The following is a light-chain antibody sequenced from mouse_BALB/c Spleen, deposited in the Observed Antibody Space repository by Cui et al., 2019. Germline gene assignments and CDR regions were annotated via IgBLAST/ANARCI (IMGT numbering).Light chain of an antibody. CDR1: QSLLYSNGKTY. J-gene: IGKJ5*01. CDR2: LVS. V-gene: IGKV1-132*01. CDR3: LQGTYYPLT. Sequence: DVVMTQTPLSLSVTIGQPASISCKSSQSLLYSNGKTYLNWLQQRPGQAPKHLMYLVSKLDPGIPDRFSGSGSETDFTLKISRVEAEDLGVYYCLQGTYYPLTFGAGTKLELK.